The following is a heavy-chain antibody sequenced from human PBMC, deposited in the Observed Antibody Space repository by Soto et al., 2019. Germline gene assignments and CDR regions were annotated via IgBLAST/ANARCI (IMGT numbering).Heavy chain of an antibody. CDR3: ARSRITMVRGVKGKDAFDI. Sequence: ASVKVSCKASGYTFTGYYMHRVRQAPGQGLEWMGWINPNSGGTNYAQKFQGWVTMTRDTSISTAYMELSRLRSDDTAVYYCARSRITMVRGVKGKDAFDIWGQGTMVTVSS. J-gene: IGHJ3*02. CDR2: INPNSGGT. CDR1: GYTFTGYY. V-gene: IGHV1-2*04. D-gene: IGHD3-10*01.